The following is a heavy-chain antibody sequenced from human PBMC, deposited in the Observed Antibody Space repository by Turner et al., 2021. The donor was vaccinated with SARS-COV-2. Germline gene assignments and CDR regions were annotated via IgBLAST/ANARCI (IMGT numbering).Heavy chain of an antibody. CDR1: GCTFSSDG. D-gene: IGHD5-18*01. J-gene: IGHJ4*02. V-gene: IGHV3-30*18. CDR2: ISYDGNNK. Sequence: VQLVASGGGVVQPGRSMRRSCAASGCTFSSDGMHWVRQAPVKGLEWVSVISYDGNNKFYADSVKGRFTISRDNSKNTLYLQMNSLRAEDTAVYYCAKGASQHFDYWGQGTLVTVSS. CDR3: AKGASQHFDY.